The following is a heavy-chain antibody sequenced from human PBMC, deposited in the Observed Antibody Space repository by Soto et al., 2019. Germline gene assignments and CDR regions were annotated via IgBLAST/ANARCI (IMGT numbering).Heavy chain of an antibody. Sequence: QVQFVQSGAEVKKPGASVRVSCKASGYIFTTYAIHWVRQAPGQRLEWMGWITPDNGNTKYSQNFQGRVTITRDTSASTAYMELSSLRSEDTAVYYCARDALARSCAGPTCYVPSFDYWGQGTLVTVSS. CDR3: ARDALARSCAGPTCYVPSFDY. CDR2: ITPDNGNT. CDR1: GYIFTTYA. D-gene: IGHD2-8*02. V-gene: IGHV1-3*01. J-gene: IGHJ4*02.